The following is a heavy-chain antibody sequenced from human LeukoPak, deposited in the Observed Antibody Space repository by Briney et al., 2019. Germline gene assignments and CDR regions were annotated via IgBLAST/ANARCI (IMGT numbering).Heavy chain of an antibody. V-gene: IGHV1-18*01. CDR3: ARDAQNYDFWSGYYMRPHFDY. CDR2: ISAYNGNT. Sequence: GASVKVSCKASGYTFTSYGISWVRQAPGQGLEWMGWISAYNGNTNYAQKLQGRVTMTTDTSTSTAYMELRSLRSDDTAAYYCARDAQNYDFWSGYYMRPHFDYWGQGTLVTVSS. J-gene: IGHJ4*02. CDR1: GYTFTSYG. D-gene: IGHD3-3*01.